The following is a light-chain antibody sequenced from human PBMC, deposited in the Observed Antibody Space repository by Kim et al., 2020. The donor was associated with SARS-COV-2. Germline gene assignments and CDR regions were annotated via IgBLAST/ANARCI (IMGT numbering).Light chain of an antibody. Sequence: DIQLTQSPSTLSASVGDRVTITCRASQTMSNKLNWYQQKPGKAPKLLIYAGSNLQSGVTSRFSGSGSGADFTLTITSLQREDFATYYCQQSYSFPYTFGQGTKL. V-gene: IGKV1-39*01. CDR1: QTMSNK. CDR3: QQSYSFPYT. CDR2: AGS. J-gene: IGKJ2*01.